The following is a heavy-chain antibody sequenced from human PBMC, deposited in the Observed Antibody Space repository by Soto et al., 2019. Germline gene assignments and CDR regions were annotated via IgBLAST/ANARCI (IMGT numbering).Heavy chain of an antibody. D-gene: IGHD2-2*01. CDR1: GVSTSNHY. J-gene: IGHJ4*02. Sequence: QVQLQESGPGLVKPSETLSLTCSVSGVSTSNHYWTWIRKPPGQGPEWIGSIYYRGTTNYNASFNSRVTISVDTSKNQFSLKLTSVTTADTAVYYCARGGGSPYHDHEFDYWGQGILVTVSS. CDR3: ARGGGSPYHDHEFDY. V-gene: IGHV4-59*11. CDR2: IYYRGTT.